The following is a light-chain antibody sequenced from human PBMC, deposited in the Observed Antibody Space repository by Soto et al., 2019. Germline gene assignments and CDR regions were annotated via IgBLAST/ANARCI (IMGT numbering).Light chain of an antibody. CDR1: SSDFGNFNY. CDR3: SSYTSINTQL. Sequence: QSALTQPASVSGSPGQSITISCTGASSDFGNFNYVSWYQQHPGKVPKLIIYEVTSRPSGVSNRFSGSKSDNTSSLTISGLQAEDEAYYYCSSYTSINTQLFGGGTNLTVL. CDR2: EVT. V-gene: IGLV2-14*01. J-gene: IGLJ3*02.